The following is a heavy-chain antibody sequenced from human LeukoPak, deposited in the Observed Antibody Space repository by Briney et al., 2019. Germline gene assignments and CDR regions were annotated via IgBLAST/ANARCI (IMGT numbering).Heavy chain of an antibody. CDR2: INRDGSNA. CDR1: GFTFGSYW. D-gene: IGHD3-10*01. Sequence: PGGSLRLSCAASGFTFGSYWMHWVRQGPGKGLVWVSRINRDGSNAIYADSVKGRFSISRDNARNTLYLQMNSLRVEDSAVYYCVRIGVEDEQFRHFDSWGQGALVIVS. CDR3: VRIGVEDEQFRHFDS. V-gene: IGHV3-74*01. J-gene: IGHJ4*02.